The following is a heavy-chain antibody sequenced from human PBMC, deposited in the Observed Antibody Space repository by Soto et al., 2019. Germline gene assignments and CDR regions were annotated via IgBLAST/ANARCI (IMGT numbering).Heavy chain of an antibody. CDR2: VSGRGGST. D-gene: IGHD4-17*01. CDR1: GFTFNHYA. J-gene: IGHJ6*01. Sequence: GGSLRLSCTASGFTFNHYAMSWVRQAPGKGLEWVSAVSGRGGSTKYADSVKGRFIISRDNSNSTLYLQMDSLRGEDTAVYYCAKDSTVTTSLYFYYYGFNVWGQGTTVTVSS. CDR3: AKDSTVTTSLYFYYYGFNV. V-gene: IGHV3-23*01.